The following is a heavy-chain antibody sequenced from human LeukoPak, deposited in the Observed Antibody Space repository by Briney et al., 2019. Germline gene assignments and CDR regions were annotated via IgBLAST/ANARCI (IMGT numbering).Heavy chain of an antibody. Sequence: PSETLSLTGTVSGGSVSSGSYYWSWIRQPPGKGLEWIGYIYYSGSTNYNPSLKSRVTISVDTSKNQFSLKLSSVTAADTAVYYCAANPPLPTRYCSGGSCYSDAFDIWGQGTMVTVSS. V-gene: IGHV4-61*01. J-gene: IGHJ3*02. D-gene: IGHD2-15*01. CDR3: AANPPLPTRYCSGGSCYSDAFDI. CDR1: GGSVSSGSYY. CDR2: IYYSGST.